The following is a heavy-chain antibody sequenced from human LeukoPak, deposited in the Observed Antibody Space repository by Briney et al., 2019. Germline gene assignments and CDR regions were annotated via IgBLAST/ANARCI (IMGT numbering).Heavy chain of an antibody. CDR3: ARHDDSSGYYGENYFDY. Sequence: PSETLSLTCTVSGGSISSYYWSWIRQPPGKGLEWIGYIYSSGSTSYNPSLKSRVTISVDTSKNQFSLKLSSVTAADTAVYYCARHDDSSGYYGENYFDYWGQGTLVTVSS. V-gene: IGHV4-59*08. CDR1: GGSISSYY. J-gene: IGHJ4*02. D-gene: IGHD3-22*01. CDR2: IYSSGST.